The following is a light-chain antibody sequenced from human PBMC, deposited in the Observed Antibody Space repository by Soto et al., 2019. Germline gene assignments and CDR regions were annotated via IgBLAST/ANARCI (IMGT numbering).Light chain of an antibody. Sequence: QSVLTQPPSVTGAPGQRVTISCSGSNSSIGAGHHVNWYQQFPGSAPKLLIYSNAARPSGVPDRFSGSKSGTSASLAITGLQAEDEADYYCQSFDSHVLGLLFGVGTKLTAL. J-gene: IGLJ2*01. CDR2: SNA. V-gene: IGLV1-40*01. CDR3: QSFDSHVLGLL. CDR1: NSSIGAGHH.